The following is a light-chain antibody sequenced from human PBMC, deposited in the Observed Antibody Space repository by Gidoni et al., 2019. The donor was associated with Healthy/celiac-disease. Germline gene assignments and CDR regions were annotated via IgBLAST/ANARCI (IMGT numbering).Light chain of an antibody. Sequence: SYVLTQPPSVSVAPGQTASTTCGGNNIGSKSVNWYQQKPGQAPVLVVYDDIDRISRIPERFSGANSGNTATLTISRVEAGDEADYCCQVWDISSDHVVFGGGTKLTVL. CDR1: NIGSKS. CDR2: DDI. V-gene: IGLV3-21*02. J-gene: IGLJ2*01. CDR3: QVWDISSDHVV.